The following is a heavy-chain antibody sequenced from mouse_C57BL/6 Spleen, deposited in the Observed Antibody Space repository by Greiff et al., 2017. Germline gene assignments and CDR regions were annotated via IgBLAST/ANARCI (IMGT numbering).Heavy chain of an antibody. CDR2: IYPGSGST. V-gene: IGHV1-55*01. Sequence: QVQLQQPGAELVKPGASVKMSCKASGYTFTSYWITWVKQRPGQGLEWIGDIYPGSGSTNYNEKFKSKATLTVDTSSSTAYMQLSSLTSEDSAVYDCARVYYDYDLDAMGYWGQGTSVTVSS. CDR3: ARVYYDYDLDAMGY. CDR1: GYTFTSYW. J-gene: IGHJ4*01. D-gene: IGHD2-4*01.